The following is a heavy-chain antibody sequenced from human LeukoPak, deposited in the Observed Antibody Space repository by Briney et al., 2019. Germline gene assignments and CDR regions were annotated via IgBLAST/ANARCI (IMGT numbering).Heavy chain of an antibody. D-gene: IGHD2-8*01. Sequence: SETLSLTCTVSGGSISSYYWSWIRQPPGKGLEWIGYIYYSGSTNYNPSLKSRVAISVDTSKNQFSLKLSSVTAADTAVYYCARGSPGMVYATYLDYWGQGTLVTVSS. CDR3: ARGSPGMVYATYLDY. CDR1: GGSISSYY. J-gene: IGHJ4*02. CDR2: IYYSGST. V-gene: IGHV4-59*01.